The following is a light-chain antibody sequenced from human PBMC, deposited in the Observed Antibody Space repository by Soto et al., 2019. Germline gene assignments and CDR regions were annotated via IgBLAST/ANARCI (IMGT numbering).Light chain of an antibody. CDR3: SLYTSRRV. CDR1: SSDVGGYNY. V-gene: IGLV2-14*01. Sequence: QSALTQPASVSGSPGQSITISCTGTSSDVGGYNYVSWYQQHPGKAPKLMIYDVSNRPSGVSNRFSGSKSGNTASLTISGIQAEDEADYYCSLYTSRRVFGGGTKLTV. CDR2: DVS. J-gene: IGLJ3*02.